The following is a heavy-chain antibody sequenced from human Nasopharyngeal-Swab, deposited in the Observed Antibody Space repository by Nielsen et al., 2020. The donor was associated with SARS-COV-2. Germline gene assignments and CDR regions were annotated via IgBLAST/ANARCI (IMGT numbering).Heavy chain of an antibody. CDR3: ATDALDYNKGYYYYYYMDV. CDR2: ISYDGSNK. Sequence: GESLKISCVASGFTFSSYGMHWVRQAQGKGLEWVAVISYDGSNKYYADSVKGRFTISRDNSKNALYLQMNSLRAEDTAVYYCATDALDYNKGYYYYYYMDVWGKGTTVTVSS. CDR1: GFTFSSYG. J-gene: IGHJ6*03. D-gene: IGHD4-11*01. V-gene: IGHV3-30*03.